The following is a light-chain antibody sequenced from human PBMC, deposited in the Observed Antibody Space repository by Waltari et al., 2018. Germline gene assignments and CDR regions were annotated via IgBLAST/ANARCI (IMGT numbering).Light chain of an antibody. Sequence: ELVLTQSPGTLSLSPGERATLSCRASQSVKNNYVAWHQQKPGQAPRLLIYGALSRATGIPDRVSGSGSGTDFTLTISRLEPEDFAVYYCQQYGGPPWTFGQGTKVEIK. CDR1: QSVKNNY. V-gene: IGKV3-20*01. CDR2: GAL. CDR3: QQYGGPPWT. J-gene: IGKJ1*01.